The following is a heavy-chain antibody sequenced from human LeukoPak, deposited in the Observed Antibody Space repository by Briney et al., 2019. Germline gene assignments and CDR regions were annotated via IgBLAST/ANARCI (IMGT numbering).Heavy chain of an antibody. Sequence: PGGSLRLSCKASGFIFSNYAMSWVRQVPGKGLEWVSIITGSGGNSYYTDSVKGRFTLSRDNSKNTLFLQMNSLRAEDTAVYFCAKKSLWSGPFDYWGQGTLVTVFS. V-gene: IGHV3-23*01. CDR2: ITGSGGNS. J-gene: IGHJ4*02. CDR3: AKKSLWSGPFDY. CDR1: GFIFSNYA. D-gene: IGHD3-3*01.